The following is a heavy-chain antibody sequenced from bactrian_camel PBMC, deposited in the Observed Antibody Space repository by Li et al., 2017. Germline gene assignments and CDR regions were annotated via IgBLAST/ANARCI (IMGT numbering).Heavy chain of an antibody. Sequence: HVQLVESGGGSVQAGGSLRLSCAASGNTASTWCFGWFRQAPGNEREAVAALAYGTDATYHAQVKGRFTISKDNAKNILYLQMNNLKPEDTATYICAAGAVSGSYCGAYNYWGQGTQVTVS. CDR2: LAYGTDA. V-gene: IGHV3S53*01. J-gene: IGHJ4*01. CDR3: AAGAVSGSYCGAYNY. CDR1: GNTASTWC. D-gene: IGHD2*01.